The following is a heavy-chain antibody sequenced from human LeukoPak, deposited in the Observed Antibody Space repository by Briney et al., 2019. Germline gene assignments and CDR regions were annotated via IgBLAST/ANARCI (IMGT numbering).Heavy chain of an antibody. CDR3: ARQDFWSGYLGLCYFDY. Sequence: SETLSLTCTVSGGSISSYYWSWIRQPPGKGLEWIGYIYYSGSTNYSPSLKSRVTISVDTSKNQFSLKLSSVTAADTAVYYCARQDFWSGYLGLCYFDYWGQGTLVTVSS. CDR1: GGSISSYY. CDR2: IYYSGST. J-gene: IGHJ4*02. D-gene: IGHD3-3*01. V-gene: IGHV4-59*08.